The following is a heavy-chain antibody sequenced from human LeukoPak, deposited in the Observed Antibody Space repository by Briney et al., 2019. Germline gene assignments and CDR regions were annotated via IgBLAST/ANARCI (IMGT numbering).Heavy chain of an antibody. Sequence: GGSLRLSCAVSGFAFGSEAMSWVRQSPARGLEWVASISPGGGTTYYADYVKGRFTISRDNSKNTLYLQMNSLRAEDTAVYYCARDLEDCSGGSCYSWFDPWGQGTLVTVSS. CDR2: ISPGGGTT. D-gene: IGHD2-15*01. CDR3: ARDLEDCSGGSCYSWFDP. CDR1: GFAFGSEA. J-gene: IGHJ5*02. V-gene: IGHV3-23*01.